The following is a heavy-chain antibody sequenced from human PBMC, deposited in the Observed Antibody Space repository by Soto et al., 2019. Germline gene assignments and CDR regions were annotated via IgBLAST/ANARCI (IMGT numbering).Heavy chain of an antibody. CDR1: GYTFTSYD. CDR2: MNPNRGNT. D-gene: IGHD3-10*01. Sequence: GASVKGSCKASGYTFTSYDINWVRQATGQGREWMGWMNPNRGNTGYAQKFQGRVTMTRNTSISTAYMELSSLRSEETAVYYCARVRTMVRGVLIPNHSYYYHGMDVWGQRTTVTVSS. V-gene: IGHV1-8*01. J-gene: IGHJ6*02. CDR3: ARVRTMVRGVLIPNHSYYYHGMDV.